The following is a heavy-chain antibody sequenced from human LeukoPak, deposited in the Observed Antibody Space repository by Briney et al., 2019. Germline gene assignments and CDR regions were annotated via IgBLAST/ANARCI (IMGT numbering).Heavy chain of an antibody. Sequence: GGSLRLSCAASGFTFSSYAMSWVRQAPGKGLEWVSAISGSGGSTCYADSVKGRFTISGDNSKNTLYLQMNSLRAEDTAVYYCAKGGSSWYSNWFDPWGQGALVTVSS. CDR2: ISGSGGST. D-gene: IGHD6-13*01. J-gene: IGHJ5*02. CDR3: AKGGSSWYSNWFDP. CDR1: GFTFSSYA. V-gene: IGHV3-23*01.